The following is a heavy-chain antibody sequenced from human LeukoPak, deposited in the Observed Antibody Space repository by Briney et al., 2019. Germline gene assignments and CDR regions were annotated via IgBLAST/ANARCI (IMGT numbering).Heavy chain of an antibody. CDR2: IYYSGST. CDR1: GGSISSRSYY. CDR3: ARQVYYYYYMDV. Sequence: SETLSLTCTASGGSISSRSYYWGWIRQPPGKGLEWIGSIYYSGSTYYSPSLKSRVTISVDTSKNQFSLKLSSVTAADTAVYYCARQVYYYYYMDVWGKGTTVTISS. V-gene: IGHV4-39*01. J-gene: IGHJ6*03.